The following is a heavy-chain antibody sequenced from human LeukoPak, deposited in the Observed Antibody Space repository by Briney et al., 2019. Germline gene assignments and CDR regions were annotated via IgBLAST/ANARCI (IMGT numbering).Heavy chain of an antibody. Sequence: GGSLRLSCAASGFTFSSYGMHWVRQAPGKGLEWVAFIRYDGTNKYYADSVKGRFTISRDNSRNTLYLQMNTLRAEDTAVYFCAKSPVSSCRGSFCYPFDYWGQGNLVTVSS. CDR1: GFTFSSYG. J-gene: IGHJ4*02. D-gene: IGHD2-15*01. CDR2: IRYDGTNK. V-gene: IGHV3-30*02. CDR3: AKSPVSSCRGSFCYPFDY.